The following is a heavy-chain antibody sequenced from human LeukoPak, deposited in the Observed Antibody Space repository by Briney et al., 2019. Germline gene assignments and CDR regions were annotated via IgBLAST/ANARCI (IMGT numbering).Heavy chain of an antibody. J-gene: IGHJ5*02. V-gene: IGHV3-9*03. CDR3: AKSPIAAAGHNWFDP. D-gene: IGHD6-13*01. CDR1: GFTFDDYA. Sequence: GGSLRLSCAASGFTFDDYAMHWVRQAPGKGLELVSGISWNSGSIGYADSVKGRFTISRDNAKNSLYLQMNSLRAEDMALYYCAKSPIAAAGHNWFDPWGQGTLVTVSS. CDR2: ISWNSGSI.